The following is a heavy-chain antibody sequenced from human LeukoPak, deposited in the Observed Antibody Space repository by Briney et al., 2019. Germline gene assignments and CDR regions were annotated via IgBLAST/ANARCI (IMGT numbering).Heavy chain of an antibody. J-gene: IGHJ4*02. CDR1: GGSFSGYY. Sequence: SETLSITCAVYGGSFSGYYWSWIRQPPGKGLEWIGEINHSGSTNYNPSLKSRVTISVDTSKNQFSLKLSSVTAADTAVYYCARGPYDYVWGSYLFDYWGQGTLVTVSS. V-gene: IGHV4-34*01. CDR2: INHSGST. D-gene: IGHD3-16*02. CDR3: ARGPYDYVWGSYLFDY.